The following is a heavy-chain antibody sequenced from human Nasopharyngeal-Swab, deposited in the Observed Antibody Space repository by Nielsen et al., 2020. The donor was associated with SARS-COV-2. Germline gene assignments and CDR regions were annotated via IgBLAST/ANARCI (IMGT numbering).Heavy chain of an antibody. CDR3: ARIAVHHNWFDP. J-gene: IGHJ5*02. CDR1: GGTFSSYA. D-gene: IGHD1-1*01. V-gene: IGHV1-69*13. CDR2: IIPIFGTA. Sequence: SVKVSCKASGGTFSSYAISWVRQAPGQGLEWMGGIIPIFGTANYAQKFQGRVTITADESTSTAYMELSSLRSEDTAVYYCARIAVHHNWFDPWGQGTLVTVPS.